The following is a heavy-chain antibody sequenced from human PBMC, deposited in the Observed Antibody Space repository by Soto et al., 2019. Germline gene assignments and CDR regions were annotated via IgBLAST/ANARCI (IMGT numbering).Heavy chain of an antibody. V-gene: IGHV3-30*18. J-gene: IGHJ5*02. CDR1: GFTFSSYG. CDR2: ISYDGSNK. Sequence: PGGSLRLSCAASGFTFSSYGMHWVRQAPGKGLEWVAVISYDGSNKYYADSVKGRFTISRDNSKNTLYLQMNSLRAEDTAVYYCAKDANWPHYSSSSGPNWFDPWGQGTLVTVSS. D-gene: IGHD6-6*01. CDR3: AKDANWPHYSSSSGPNWFDP.